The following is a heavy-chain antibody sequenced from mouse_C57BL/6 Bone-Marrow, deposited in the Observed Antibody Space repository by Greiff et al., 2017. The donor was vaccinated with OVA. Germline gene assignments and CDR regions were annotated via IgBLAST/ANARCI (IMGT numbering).Heavy chain of an antibody. V-gene: IGHV1-76*01. CDR3: ARSRLGYYGDY. J-gene: IGHJ2*01. CDR2: IYPGSGNT. Sequence: SFNLSFNSSFYTFTYYYINWVKQRPGQGLEWIARIYPGSGNTYYNEKFKGKATLTAEKSSSTAYMQLSSLTSEDSAVYFCARSRLGYYGDYWGQGTTLTVSS. D-gene: IGHD2-3*01. CDR1: FYTFTYYY.